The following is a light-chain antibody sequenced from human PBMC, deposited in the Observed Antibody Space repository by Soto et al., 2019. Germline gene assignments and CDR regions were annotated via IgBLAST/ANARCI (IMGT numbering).Light chain of an antibody. J-gene: IGLJ2*01. Sequence: QSALTQHASVSGSPGQSITISCTGTSSDVGGYNHVSWYQQHPGIAPKLMIYDVTNRPSGVSNRFSGSKSGNTASLTISGLQAEDEADYYCNSYTSTNTLVFGAGTKLTVL. CDR1: SSDVGGYNH. V-gene: IGLV2-14*03. CDR3: NSYTSTNTLV. CDR2: DVT.